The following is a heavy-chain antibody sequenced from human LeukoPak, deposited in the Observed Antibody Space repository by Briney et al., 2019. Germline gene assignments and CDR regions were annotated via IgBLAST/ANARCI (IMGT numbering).Heavy chain of an antibody. V-gene: IGHV3-23*01. CDR2: ISGSDGST. D-gene: IGHD3-10*01. Sequence: PGGSLRLSCAASGFTFSSYAMSWVRQAPGMGLEWVSTISGSDGSTYYADSVKGRFTISRDNSKNTLYLQMNSLRAEDTAVYYCAKGSSGSGNYFLLSDYWGQGTLVTVSS. J-gene: IGHJ4*02. CDR3: AKGSSGSGNYFLLSDY. CDR1: GFTFSSYA.